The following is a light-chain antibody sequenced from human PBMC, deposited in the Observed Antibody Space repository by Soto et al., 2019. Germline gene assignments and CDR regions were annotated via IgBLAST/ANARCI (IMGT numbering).Light chain of an antibody. CDR3: QQYNSYSPLT. V-gene: IGKV1-5*03. J-gene: IGKJ4*01. CDR1: QSISSW. CDR2: KAS. Sequence: DIQMTQSPSTLSASVGDRVTITCRASQSISSWLAWYQQKPGKPPKLLIYKASSLESGVPSRFSGSGSGTEFTLTISSLQPADFATYYCQQYNSYSPLTFGGGTKVEI.